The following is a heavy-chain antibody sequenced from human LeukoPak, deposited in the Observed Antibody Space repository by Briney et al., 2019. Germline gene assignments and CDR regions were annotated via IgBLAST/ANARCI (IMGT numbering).Heavy chain of an antibody. Sequence: GGSLRLSCAASGFTFSSYAMHWVRQAPGKGLEWVAVISYDGSNKYYADSMKGRFTISRDNSKNTLYLQMNSLRAEDTAVYYCARDPVVVVAATSHFDYWGQGTLVTVSS. CDR1: GFTFSSYA. V-gene: IGHV3-30-3*01. D-gene: IGHD2-15*01. CDR3: ARDPVVVVAATSHFDY. J-gene: IGHJ4*02. CDR2: ISYDGSNK.